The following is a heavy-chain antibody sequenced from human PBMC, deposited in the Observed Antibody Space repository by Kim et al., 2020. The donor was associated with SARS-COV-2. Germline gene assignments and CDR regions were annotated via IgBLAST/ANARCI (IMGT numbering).Heavy chain of an antibody. J-gene: IGHJ5*02. CDR1: GGSFIGYI. Sequence: SETLSLTCGVSGGSFIGYIWSWIRQSPGKGQEWIGEINHSGDTDYSPSLKSRATISVDTARSQFSLKLTSVNAADAAVYFCERGGSRTTYWAWGQGTLLAVSS. D-gene: IGHD2-15*01. V-gene: IGHV4-34*01. CDR2: INHSGDT. CDR3: ERGGSRTTYWA.